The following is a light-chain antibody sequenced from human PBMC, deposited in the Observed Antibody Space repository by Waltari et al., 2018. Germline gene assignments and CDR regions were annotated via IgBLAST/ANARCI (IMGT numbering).Light chain of an antibody. V-gene: IGKV1-33*01. J-gene: IGKJ2*03. CDR2: GAS. Sequence: DIQMTQSPSSLSASVGDRVTITCRASQDINNYLNWYQQKLGKAPKPLIYGASNLETGVPSRFSGSGSGTDFTLTISSLQPEDIATYYCQQYDNLYSFGQGTKLE. CDR1: QDINNY. CDR3: QQYDNLYS.